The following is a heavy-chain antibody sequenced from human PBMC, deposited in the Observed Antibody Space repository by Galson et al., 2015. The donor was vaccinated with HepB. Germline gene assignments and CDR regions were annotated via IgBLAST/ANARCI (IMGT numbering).Heavy chain of an antibody. CDR1: GFTFSGSG. D-gene: IGHD7-27*01. J-gene: IGHJ4*02. Sequence: SLRLSCAASGFTFSGSGIHWVRQAPGKGLEWGAVISNDGSNKYYADSVRGRFTISRDNSKKTLYLQMNSLRSEDTAVYYCAKGASGDGNFDYWGQGTLVTVSP. V-gene: IGHV3-30*18. CDR2: ISNDGSNK. CDR3: AKGASGDGNFDY.